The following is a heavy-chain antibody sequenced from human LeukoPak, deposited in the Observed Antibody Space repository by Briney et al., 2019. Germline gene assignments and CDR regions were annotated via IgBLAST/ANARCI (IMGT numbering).Heavy chain of an antibody. CDR2: IIPIFGTA. Sequence: ASVKVSCKASGGTFSSYAISWVRQAPGQGLEWMGGIIPIFGTANYAQKFQGRVTITTDESTSTAYMELSSLRSEDTAVYYCARGGYSYGLAPYYYCMDVWGKGTTVTVSS. D-gene: IGHD5-18*01. CDR1: GGTFSSYA. J-gene: IGHJ6*03. V-gene: IGHV1-69*05. CDR3: ARGGYSYGLAPYYYCMDV.